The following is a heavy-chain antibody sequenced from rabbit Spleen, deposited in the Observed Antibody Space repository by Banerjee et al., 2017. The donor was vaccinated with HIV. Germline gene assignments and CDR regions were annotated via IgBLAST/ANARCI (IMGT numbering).Heavy chain of an antibody. CDR3: AREGPISIYAFDL. CDR2: ISDRSGRT. CDR1: GFSFSSSYW. Sequence: QEQLEESGGGLVKPEGSLTLTCTASGFSFSSSYWICWVRQAPGKGLEWIACISDRSGRTDYASWAKGRFTISKTSSTTVTLQMTSLTAADTATYFCAREGPISIYAFDLWGQGTLVTV. V-gene: IGHV1S45*01. J-gene: IGHJ4*01. D-gene: IGHD8-1*01.